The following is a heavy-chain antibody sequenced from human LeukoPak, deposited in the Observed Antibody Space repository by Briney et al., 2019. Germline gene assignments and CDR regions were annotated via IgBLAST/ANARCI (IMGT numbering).Heavy chain of an antibody. V-gene: IGHV5-51*01. CDR1: GYSFSTYR. J-gene: IGHJ4*02. CDR2: IYPGDSDT. Sequence: PGESLKISCKGSGYSFSTYRIGWVRQMPGKGLEWMGIIYPGDSDTRYSPSFQGQVTISADKSISTAYLQWSSLKASDTAMYYCARGSGYSSSCHYFDYWGQGTLVTVSS. D-gene: IGHD6-13*01. CDR3: ARGSGYSSSCHYFDY.